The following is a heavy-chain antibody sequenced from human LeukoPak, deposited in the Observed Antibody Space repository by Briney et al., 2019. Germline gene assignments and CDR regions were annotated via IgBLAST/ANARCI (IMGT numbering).Heavy chain of an antibody. D-gene: IGHD3-9*01. CDR1: GFTFSSYG. Sequence: GRSLRLSCAASGFTFSSYGMHWVRQAPGKGLEWVAVIWYDGSNKYYADSVKGRFTISRDNSKNTLYLQMNSLRAEGTAVYYCARTMRPILTGYYSLDYWGQGTLVTVSS. CDR3: ARTMRPILTGYYSLDY. J-gene: IGHJ4*02. V-gene: IGHV3-33*01. CDR2: IWYDGSNK.